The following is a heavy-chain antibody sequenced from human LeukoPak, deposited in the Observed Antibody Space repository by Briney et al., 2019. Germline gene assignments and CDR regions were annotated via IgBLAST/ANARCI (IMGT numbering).Heavy chain of an antibody. CDR2: ISSNGNSK. J-gene: IGHJ4*02. V-gene: IGHV3-30-3*01. CDR3: AKDSMPHRGYSYGVDY. CDR1: GFTFNNYA. Sequence: GGSLRLSCAASGFTFNNYAMHWVRQAPGKGLEWVAVISSNGNSKYYADSVKGRFTISRDNSKNTLYLQMNSLRAEDTAVYYCAKDSMPHRGYSYGVDYWGQGTLVTVSS. D-gene: IGHD5-18*01.